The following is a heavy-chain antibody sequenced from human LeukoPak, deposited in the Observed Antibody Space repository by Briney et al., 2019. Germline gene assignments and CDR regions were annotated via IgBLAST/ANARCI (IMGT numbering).Heavy chain of an antibody. J-gene: IGHJ3*02. V-gene: IGHV3-7*01. CDR1: GFTFSSYY. CDR2: IKQDGSDK. CDR3: AREAVDCSGGSCWDDASDI. D-gene: IGHD2-15*01. Sequence: GGSLRLSCAASGFTFSSYYMSWVRQAPGKGLEWVANIKQDGSDKYYLDSVKGQFTISRDNAKNSLYLQMNSLRAEDTAVYYCAREAVDCSGGSCWDDASDIWGQGTMVTVSS.